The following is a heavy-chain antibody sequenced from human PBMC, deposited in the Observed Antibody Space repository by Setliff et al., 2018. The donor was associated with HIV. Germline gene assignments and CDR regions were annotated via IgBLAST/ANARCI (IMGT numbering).Heavy chain of an antibody. Sequence: SETLSLTCTVSGGSISSGSYYWSWIRQPAGKGLEWIGRIYTSGSTNYNPSLKSRVTISVDTSKNQFSLKLRSVTAADTAVYYCARMPQYYAFWSGYYKSDFDIWGQGTMVTVSS. CDR2: IYTSGST. D-gene: IGHD3-3*01. J-gene: IGHJ3*02. CDR3: ARMPQYYAFWSGYYKSDFDI. CDR1: GGSISSGSYY. V-gene: IGHV4-61*02.